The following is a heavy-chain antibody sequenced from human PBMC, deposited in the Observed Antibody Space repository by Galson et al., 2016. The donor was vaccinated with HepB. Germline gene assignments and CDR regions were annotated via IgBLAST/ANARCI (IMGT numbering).Heavy chain of an antibody. CDR2: IETSGAT. V-gene: IGHV3-13*01. J-gene: IGHJ6*02. D-gene: IGHD2-2*01. CDR1: GFTFSIHD. Sequence: SLRLSCAASGFTFSIHDMHWVRQATGKGLEWVSAIETSGATYYPDSVKGRFTISRENGKNSLYLQMDSLRAGDTAVYYCTRGKSLWTMPWNYGLDLWGRGTTVTVSS. CDR3: TRGKSLWTMPWNYGLDL.